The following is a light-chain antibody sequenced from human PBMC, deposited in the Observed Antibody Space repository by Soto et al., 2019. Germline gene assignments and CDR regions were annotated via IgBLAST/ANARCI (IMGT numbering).Light chain of an antibody. CDR2: AAF. Sequence: AIHMTQSPSSLSASVGDRVTITCRVSQGIRNDLGWYQKKPGKAPKLLIFAAFNLQSGVPSRFSGGGSGTDFTLTISSLQPEDFATYYCLQHFNFSWTFGQGTKVDIK. CDR3: LQHFNFSWT. V-gene: IGKV1-6*01. CDR1: QGIRND. J-gene: IGKJ1*01.